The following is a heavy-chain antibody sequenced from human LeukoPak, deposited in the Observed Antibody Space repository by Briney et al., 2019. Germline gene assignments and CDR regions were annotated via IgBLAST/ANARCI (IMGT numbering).Heavy chain of an antibody. CDR1: GYTFTDYY. J-gene: IGHJ4*02. Sequence: ASVKVSCKASGYTFTDYYVHWVRQAPGQGLEWMGWISPNSGGTNYAQKFQGTVTMTRDTSISTAYMELTRLRSDDTAVYYCARAGYSSSWYYFDYWGQGTLVTVSS. D-gene: IGHD6-13*01. CDR2: ISPNSGGT. CDR3: ARAGYSSSWYYFDY. V-gene: IGHV1-2*02.